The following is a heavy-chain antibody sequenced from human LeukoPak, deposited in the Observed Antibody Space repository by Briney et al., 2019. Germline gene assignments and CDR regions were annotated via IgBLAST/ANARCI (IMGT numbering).Heavy chain of an antibody. Sequence: PGGSLRLSCAASGFTFSGSAMHWVRQASGKGLEWVGRIRSKANSYATAYAASVKGRFTISRDDSKNTAYLQMNSLKTEDTAVYYCTRHWDRVLRASPSYYYYYMDVWGKGTTVTVSS. CDR3: TRHWDRVLRASPSYYYYYMDV. D-gene: IGHD3-9*01. CDR2: IRSKANSYAT. J-gene: IGHJ6*03. CDR1: GFTFSGSA. V-gene: IGHV3-73*01.